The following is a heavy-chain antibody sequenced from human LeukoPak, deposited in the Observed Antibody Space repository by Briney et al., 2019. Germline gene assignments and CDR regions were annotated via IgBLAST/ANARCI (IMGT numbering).Heavy chain of an antibody. V-gene: IGHV1-2*02. J-gene: IGHJ4*02. CDR1: GYTFTGYY. D-gene: IGHD2-2*01. CDR2: INPNSGGT. CDR3: ARWYCRATSCHVDF. Sequence: ASVKVSCKASGYTFTGYYMHWVRQAPGQGLQWMGWINPNSGGTSYAQKFQGRVTMTRDTSSSTAYMELSWLRSDDTAVYYCARWYCRATSCHVDFWGQGTLVTVSS.